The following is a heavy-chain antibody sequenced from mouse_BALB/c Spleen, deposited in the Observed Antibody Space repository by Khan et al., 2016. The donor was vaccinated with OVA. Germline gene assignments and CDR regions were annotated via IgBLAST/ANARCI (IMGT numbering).Heavy chain of an antibody. CDR1: GYTFTTAG. V-gene: IGHV9-4*02. D-gene: IGHD1-1*01. CDR3: ARGGADYERNDGGAMEY. Sequence: QIQLVQSGPELKKPGETVRISCKASGYTFTTAGIQWVQKMPGKGLKWIGWINTHSGVPKYAEDFKGRFAFSLEISVNTAYLQITNLKNEDTATYFGARGGADYERNDGGAMEYWGQGTSVTVSS. J-gene: IGHJ4*01. CDR2: INTHSGVP.